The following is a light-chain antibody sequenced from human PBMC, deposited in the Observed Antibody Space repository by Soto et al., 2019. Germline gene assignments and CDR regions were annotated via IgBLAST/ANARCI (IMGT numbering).Light chain of an antibody. V-gene: IGLV2-14*03. J-gene: IGLJ1*01. CDR3: SCYASSCTA. CDR2: EVS. CDR1: SSGVGGYNY. Sequence: QSVMTQPAPESWYPGQSITISRTGTSSGVGGYNYGSWYHQYPVKAAERMIYEVSNRPSGGSHLFSGSKSGNTASLTISGLQGELEADYYCSCYASSCTAFGAGTKGTAL.